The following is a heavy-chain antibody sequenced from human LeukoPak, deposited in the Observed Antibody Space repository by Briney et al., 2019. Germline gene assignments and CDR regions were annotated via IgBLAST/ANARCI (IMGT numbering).Heavy chain of an antibody. CDR1: GFTFSSYW. CDR3: ARGLGYRSGGSCYPYYFDY. Sequence: GGSLRLSCAASGFTFSSYWMSWVRQAPGKGLEWVANIKQDGSEKYYVDSVKGRFTISRDNAKNSLYLQMNSLRAEDTAVYYCARGLGYRSGGSCYPYYFDYWGQGTLVTVSS. V-gene: IGHV3-7*03. CDR2: IKQDGSEK. J-gene: IGHJ4*02. D-gene: IGHD2-15*01.